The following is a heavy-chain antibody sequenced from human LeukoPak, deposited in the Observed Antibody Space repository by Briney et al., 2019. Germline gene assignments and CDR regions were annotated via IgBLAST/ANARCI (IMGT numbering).Heavy chain of an antibody. CDR3: ARGREWLFPTYYYYMDV. J-gene: IGHJ6*03. D-gene: IGHD3-3*01. V-gene: IGHV1-2*02. CDR1: GYTFTGYY. CDR2: INPNSGGT. Sequence: GASVKVSCKASGYTFTGYYMHWVRQAPGQGLEWMGWINPNSGGTNYAQKFQGRFTMTRDTSISTAYMEPSRLRSDDTAVYYCARGREWLFPTYYYYMDVWGKGTTVTVSS.